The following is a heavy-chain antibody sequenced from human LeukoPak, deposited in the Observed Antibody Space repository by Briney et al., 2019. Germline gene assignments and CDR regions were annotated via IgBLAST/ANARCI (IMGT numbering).Heavy chain of an antibody. D-gene: IGHD1-26*01. V-gene: IGHV4-59*01. CDR3: ARYASFPRHLDL. CDR2: IYYSGST. Sequence: SETLSLTCTVSGGSISSFYWSWIRQPPGKDRGGIGHIYYSGSTKYNPSFQSRLTVSVDTSKNQISLNLSSVTAADTAVYFCARYASFPRHLDLWGRGTLVTVSS. CDR1: GGSISSFY. J-gene: IGHJ2*01.